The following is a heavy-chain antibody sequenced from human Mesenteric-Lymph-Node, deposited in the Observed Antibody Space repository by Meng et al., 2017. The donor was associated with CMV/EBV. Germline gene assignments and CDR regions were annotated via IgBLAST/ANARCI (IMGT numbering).Heavy chain of an antibody. D-gene: IGHD5-12*01. CDR2: ISPYRGDT. V-gene: IGHV1-2*02. J-gene: IGHJ4*02. CDR3: IRGVPYSGYDGDFDY. Sequence: SGYNFTGYYLHWIRQAPGQGLEWMGWISPYRGDTDYVQKFQGRVTMSRDTAISTAYLELSGLRIDDTAVYYCIRGVPYSGYDGDFDYWGQGTLVTVSS. CDR1: GYNFTGYY.